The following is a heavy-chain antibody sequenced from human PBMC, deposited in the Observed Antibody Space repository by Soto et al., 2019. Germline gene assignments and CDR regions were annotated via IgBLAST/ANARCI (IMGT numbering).Heavy chain of an antibody. CDR2: IKEDGSKK. CDR3: VRSGSNFDY. J-gene: IGHJ4*02. D-gene: IGHD1-26*01. CDR1: GFTFSNYW. V-gene: IGHV3-7*05. Sequence: GGSLRLSCAASGFTFSNYWMSWVRQAPGKGLEWVANIKEDGSKKNYVDSVEGRFTISRDNAKNSLYLQTNSLRAEDTAVYYCVRSGSNFDYWGQGTLVTVSS.